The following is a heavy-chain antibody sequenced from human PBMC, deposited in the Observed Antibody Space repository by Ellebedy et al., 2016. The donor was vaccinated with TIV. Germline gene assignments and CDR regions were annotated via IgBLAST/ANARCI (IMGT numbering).Heavy chain of an antibody. V-gene: IGHV1-18*01. CDR1: GYSFTNYG. Sequence: AASVKVSCKASGYSFTNYGIVWVRQAPGQGLEWMGWLSGSSGNTRYSKKLQGRVTMTTDTSASTAYLSLRSLRSDDTAVYYCARGGSAAASGTVDYWGQGTLVTVSS. CDR2: LSGSSGNT. CDR3: ARGGSAAASGTVDY. J-gene: IGHJ4*02. D-gene: IGHD3-10*01.